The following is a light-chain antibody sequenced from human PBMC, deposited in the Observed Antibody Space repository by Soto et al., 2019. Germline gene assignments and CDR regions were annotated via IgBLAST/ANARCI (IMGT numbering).Light chain of an antibody. V-gene: IGKV3-20*01. CDR3: QQYDTSPPWT. J-gene: IGKJ1*01. Sequence: EIVLTQSPGTLSLSPGERATLSCRASQSVSSNYLAWYQQKPGQAPRLLIYGSSSRATGIPDRFSGSGSGTDFTLTISRLEPEDFAVYYCQQYDTSPPWTFGPGTKVDIK. CDR1: QSVSSNY. CDR2: GSS.